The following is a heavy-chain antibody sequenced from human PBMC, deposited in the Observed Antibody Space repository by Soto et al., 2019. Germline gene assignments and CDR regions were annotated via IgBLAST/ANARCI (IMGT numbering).Heavy chain of an antibody. CDR3: ELLMTTRPFDI. D-gene: IGHD3-16*01. J-gene: IGHJ3*02. Sequence: ASVKVSCKASGYTFTSYGISWVRQAPGQGLEWMGWISAYNGNTNYAQKLQGRVTMTTDTSTSTAYMELRSLRSDDTAVYYCELLMTTRPFDIWGQGTMVTVSS. V-gene: IGHV1-18*01. CDR2: ISAYNGNT. CDR1: GYTFTSYG.